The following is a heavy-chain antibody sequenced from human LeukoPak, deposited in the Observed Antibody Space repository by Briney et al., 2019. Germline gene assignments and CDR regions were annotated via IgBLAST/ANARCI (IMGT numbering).Heavy chain of an antibody. CDR2: ISAYNGNT. V-gene: IGHV1-18*01. CDR1: GYTFTSYG. CDR3: ARAPSPPVYYYYGMDV. J-gene: IGHJ6*02. Sequence: ASVKVSCKASGYTFTSYGISWVRQAPGQGLEWTGWISAYNGNTNYAQKLQGRVTMTTDTSTSTAYMELRSLRSDDTAVYYCARAPSPPVYYYYGMDVWGQGTTVTVSS.